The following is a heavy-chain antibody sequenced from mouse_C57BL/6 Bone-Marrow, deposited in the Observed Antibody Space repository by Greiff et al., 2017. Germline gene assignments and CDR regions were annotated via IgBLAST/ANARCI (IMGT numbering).Heavy chain of an antibody. J-gene: IGHJ3*01. CDR3: AREVSFAY. CDR1: GFTFSSYA. Sequence: EVKLVESGGGLVKPGGSLKLSCAASGFTFSSYAMSWVRQTPEKRLEWVATISDGGSYTYYPDNVKGRFTISRDNAKNNLYLQMSHLKSEDTAMYYCAREVSFAYWGQGTLVTVSA. CDR2: ISDGGSYT. V-gene: IGHV5-4*01.